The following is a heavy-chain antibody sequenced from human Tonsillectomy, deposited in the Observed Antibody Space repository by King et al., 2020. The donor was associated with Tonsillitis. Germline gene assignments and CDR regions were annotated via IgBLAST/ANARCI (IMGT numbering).Heavy chain of an antibody. V-gene: IGHV4-59*02. Sequence: QLQESGPGLVKPSETLSLTCTVSGGSVTSYYWSWVRQPPGNRLEWIGYIYHSGITNYNPSLKSRVTISVDTSKNQFSLTLTSVTAADTAVYYCASERGDTYGYPYNFYYLDVWGKGTTVTVSS. D-gene: IGHD5-18*01. CDR1: GGSVTSYY. CDR2: IYHSGIT. J-gene: IGHJ6*03. CDR3: ASERGDTYGYPYNFYYLDV.